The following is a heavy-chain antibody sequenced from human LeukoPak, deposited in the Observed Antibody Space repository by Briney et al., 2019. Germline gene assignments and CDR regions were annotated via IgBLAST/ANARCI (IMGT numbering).Heavy chain of an antibody. D-gene: IGHD1-26*01. J-gene: IGHJ4*02. V-gene: IGHV3-30-3*01. CDR1: GFTFSSYA. CDR3: ARVQWELLNPDY. Sequence: PGGSLRLSCAASGFTFSSYAMHWVRQAPGKGLEWVALISYDESYKYYADSVKGRFTISRDNSKNTLYLQMNSLRAEDTAVYYCARVQWELLNPDYWGQGTLVTVSS. CDR2: ISYDESYK.